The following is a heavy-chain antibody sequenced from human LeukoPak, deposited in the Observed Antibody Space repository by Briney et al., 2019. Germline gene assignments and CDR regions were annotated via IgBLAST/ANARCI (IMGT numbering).Heavy chain of an antibody. D-gene: IGHD2/OR15-2a*01. V-gene: IGHV3-74*01. CDR1: GFIYISYW. CDR2: IKSDGST. CDR3: ARAPSEIGGYHPPYFRQ. Sequence: TGGSLRLSCAASGFIYISYWMRWVRQAPGKGLVWVSRIKSDGSTNYADSVKGRFTISRDNAKNTVSLHMNSLRAEDTGVYYCARAPSEIGGYHPPYFRQWGQGALVTVSS. J-gene: IGHJ1*01.